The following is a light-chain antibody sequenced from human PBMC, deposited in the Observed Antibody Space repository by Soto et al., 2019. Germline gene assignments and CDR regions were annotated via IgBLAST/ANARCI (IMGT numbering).Light chain of an antibody. CDR1: QSVSSN. CDR2: DAS. CDR3: QQRSNWPPIT. V-gene: IGKV3-11*01. J-gene: IGKJ1*01. Sequence: EIVMTQSPSTLSVSPGESATLSCRASQSVSSNLAWHQQKPGQAPRILMYDASTRATGISARFSGSGSGTDFTLTISSLEPEDFAVYYCQQRSNWPPITFGQGTKVDIK.